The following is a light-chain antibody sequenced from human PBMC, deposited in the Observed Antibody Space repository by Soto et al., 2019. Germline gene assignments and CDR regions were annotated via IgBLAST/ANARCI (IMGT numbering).Light chain of an antibody. CDR1: QSVSSN. J-gene: IGKJ1*01. V-gene: IGKV3-15*01. Sequence: EIVMTQSPATLSVSPRERATLSCRASQSVSSNLAWYQQKPGQAPRLLIYGASTRATGIPARFSGSGSGTKSTLTISSLQSEDFTVYYCQQYNNWPRTFGQGTKVDIK. CDR3: QQYNNWPRT. CDR2: GAS.